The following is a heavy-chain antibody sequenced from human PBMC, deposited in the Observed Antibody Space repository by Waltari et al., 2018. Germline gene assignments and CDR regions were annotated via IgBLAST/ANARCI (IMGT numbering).Heavy chain of an antibody. CDR1: GFDFRAYD. J-gene: IGHJ5*02. CDR2: IGGTHSNI. Sequence: EVRLAESGGGLVKPGGSLRLSCIASGFDFRAYDMNWVRKAPGTGLEWVSSIGGTHSNIFYADSVKGRFTVSRDNAKKSLYLQMDNLRAEDTGLYYCTRDLYGSGGDWFDPWGQGTLVTVSS. CDR3: TRDLYGSGGDWFDP. V-gene: IGHV3-21*02. D-gene: IGHD3-10*01.